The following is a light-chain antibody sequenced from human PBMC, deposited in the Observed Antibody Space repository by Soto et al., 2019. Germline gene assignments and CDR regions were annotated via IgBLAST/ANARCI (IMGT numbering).Light chain of an antibody. Sequence: QSALTPPASVSGSPGQSITISCTGSSSDVGGYNYVSWYQQHPGKAPKLMIYEVSNRPSGISNRFSGSESGNTASLTLSGLQAEDEADYYCSAYTSSSTLVFGGGTKLTVL. J-gene: IGLJ2*01. CDR2: EVS. CDR1: SSDVGGYNY. V-gene: IGLV2-14*01. CDR3: SAYTSSSTLV.